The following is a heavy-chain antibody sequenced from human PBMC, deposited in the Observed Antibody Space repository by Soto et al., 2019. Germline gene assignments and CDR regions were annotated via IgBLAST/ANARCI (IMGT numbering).Heavy chain of an antibody. CDR3: GRLLLRNFDWLPLAYEY. CDR1: GISLNTSAVG. V-gene: IGHV2-5*02. J-gene: IGHJ4*02. D-gene: IGHD3-9*01. CDR2: IYWDDDK. Sequence: SGPTLVNPTQTLTLTYTFSGISLNTSAVGVGWIRQPPGKALEWLALIYWDDDKRYSPSLKSRLTITKDTSKNHVVLTMTNMDPVDTATYYCGRLLLRNFDWLPLAYEYWGQGTRGTVAS.